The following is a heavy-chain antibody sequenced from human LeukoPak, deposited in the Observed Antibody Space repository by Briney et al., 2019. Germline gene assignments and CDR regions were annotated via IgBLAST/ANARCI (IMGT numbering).Heavy chain of an antibody. CDR3: AKGLPRVNYDIRAYGY. Sequence: GALRLSCAASGFTFSSYAMSWVRQAPGKGLLWVSAISGIGTTTYYADSVKGRFTVSRDNSKNTLYLQLSSLRAEDTAVYYCAKGLPRVNYDIRAYGYWGQGTVVTVSS. D-gene: IGHD3-22*01. CDR1: GFTFSSYA. CDR2: ISGIGTTT. J-gene: IGHJ4*02. V-gene: IGHV3-23*01.